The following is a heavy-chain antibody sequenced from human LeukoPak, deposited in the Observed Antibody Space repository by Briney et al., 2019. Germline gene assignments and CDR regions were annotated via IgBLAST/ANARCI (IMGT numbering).Heavy chain of an antibody. CDR2: INAGNGNT. CDR1: GYTFTSYA. V-gene: IGHV1-3*01. D-gene: IGHD6-6*01. Sequence: GAPVKVSCKASGYTFTSYAMHWVRQAPGQRLEWMGWINAGNGNTKYSQEFQGRVTITRDTSASTAYMELSSLRSDDTAFYYCARVEALYHLPTHWGQGTLVTVSS. J-gene: IGHJ4*02. CDR3: ARVEALYHLPTH.